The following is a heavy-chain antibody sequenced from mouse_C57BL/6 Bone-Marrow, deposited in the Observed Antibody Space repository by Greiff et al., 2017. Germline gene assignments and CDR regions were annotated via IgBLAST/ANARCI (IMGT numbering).Heavy chain of an antibody. D-gene: IGHD2-3*01. Sequence: EVQLQQSGPELVKPGASVKMSCKASGYTFTDYNMHWVKQSHGKSLEWIGYINPNNGGTSYNQKFKGKATFTVNKSSSTAYMELRSLTSEDSAVYYCARDDGYYPYAMDYWGQGTSVTVSS. J-gene: IGHJ4*01. CDR1: GYTFTDYN. CDR2: INPNNGGT. V-gene: IGHV1-22*01. CDR3: ARDDGYYPYAMDY.